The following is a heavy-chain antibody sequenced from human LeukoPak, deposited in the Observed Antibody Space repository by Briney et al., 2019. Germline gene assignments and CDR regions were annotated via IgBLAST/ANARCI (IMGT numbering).Heavy chain of an antibody. CDR3: ARRRCSGGSSYSYYFDY. D-gene: IGHD2-15*01. CDR2: IYPGDSDT. J-gene: IGHJ4*02. V-gene: IGHV5-51*01. Sequence: GESLKISCKGSGYSFTSYWIGWVRQMPGKGLEWMGIIYPGDSDTRYSPSFQGQVTISADKYISTAYLQWSSLKASATAMYYCARRRCSGGSSYSYYFDYWGQGTLVTVSS. CDR1: GYSFTSYW.